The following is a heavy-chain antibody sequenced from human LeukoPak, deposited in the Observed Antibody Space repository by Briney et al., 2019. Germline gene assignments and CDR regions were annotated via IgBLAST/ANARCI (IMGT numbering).Heavy chain of an antibody. D-gene: IGHD5-12*01. CDR3: TTDVATVNDY. V-gene: IGHV3-15*01. CDR2: IKRKTDGGTT. CDR1: GFTFSNAW. Sequence: PGGSLRLSCAASGFTFSNAWMSWVRQAPGKGLEWVGRIKRKTDGGTTDYAAPVKGRFTISRDDSKNTLYLQMNSLKTEDTAVYYCTTDVATVNDYWGQGTLVTVSS. J-gene: IGHJ4*02.